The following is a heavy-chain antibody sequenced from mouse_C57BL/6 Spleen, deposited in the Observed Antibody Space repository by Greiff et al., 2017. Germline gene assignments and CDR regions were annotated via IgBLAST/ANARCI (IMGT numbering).Heavy chain of an antibody. CDR2: ISGGGGNT. CDR1: GFTFSSYT. D-gene: IGHD2-4*01. Sequence: EVKLMESGGGLVKPGGSLKLSCAASGFTFSSYTMSWVRQTPEKRLEWVATISGGGGNTYYPDSVKGRFTISRDNAKNTLYLQMSRLRSEDTALYYCARQDYEDFDYWGQGTTLTVSS. CDR3: ARQDYEDFDY. J-gene: IGHJ2*01. V-gene: IGHV5-9*01.